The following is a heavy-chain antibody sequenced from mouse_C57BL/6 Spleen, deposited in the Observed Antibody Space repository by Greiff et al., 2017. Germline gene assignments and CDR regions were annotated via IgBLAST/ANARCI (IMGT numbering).Heavy chain of an antibody. CDR3: ARTYYYGVGYFDY. CDR2: IWTGGGT. Sequence: QVQLQQSGPGLVAPSQSLSITCTVSGFSLTSYAISWVRQPPGKGLEWLGVIWTGGGTNYNSALKSRLSISKDNSKSQVFLKMNSLQTDDTARYYCARTYYYGVGYFDYGGQGTTLTISS. J-gene: IGHJ2*01. CDR1: GFSLTSYA. D-gene: IGHD1-1*01. V-gene: IGHV2-9-1*01.